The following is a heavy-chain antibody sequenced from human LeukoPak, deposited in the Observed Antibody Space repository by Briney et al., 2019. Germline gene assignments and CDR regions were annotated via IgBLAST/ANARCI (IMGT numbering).Heavy chain of an antibody. Sequence: GGSLRLSCAASGFTVSSNYMSWVRQAPGKGLEWVAVISYDGSNKYYADSVKGRFTISRDNSKNTLYLQMNSLRAEDTAVYYCARSGGVLRFLEWLLFSSPFDYWGQGTLVTVSS. CDR3: ARSGGVLRFLEWLLFSSPFDY. J-gene: IGHJ4*02. CDR1: GFTVSSNY. V-gene: IGHV3-30-3*01. CDR2: ISYDGSNK. D-gene: IGHD3-3*01.